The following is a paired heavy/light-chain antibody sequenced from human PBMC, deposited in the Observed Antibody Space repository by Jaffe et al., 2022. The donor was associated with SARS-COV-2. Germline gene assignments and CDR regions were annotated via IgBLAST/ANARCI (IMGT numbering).Light chain of an antibody. CDR2: AAS. CDR3: QKCDSAPNT. Sequence: DIQMTQSPSSLSASVGDRVTITCRASQGFSNFLAWYQQRPGKVPKLLIYAASTLQSGVPSRFSGSGSGTDFTLTISSLQPEDVATYYCQKCDSAPNTFGQGTKLEIK. J-gene: IGKJ2*01. CDR1: QGFSNF. V-gene: IGKV1-27*01.
Heavy chain of an antibody. Sequence: EVQLLESGGDLVQSGGSLRLSCITSGLTFSSYAMSWVRQAPGKGLEWVSSITSSGGGTYFADSVKGRFAISRDNSKNTLYLQMNSLRAEDTAVYYCARDAGVAFDYWGQGTLVTVSS. J-gene: IGHJ4*02. CDR3: ARDAGVAFDY. V-gene: IGHV3-23*01. CDR2: ITSSGGGT. CDR1: GLTFSSYA. D-gene: IGHD2-21*01.